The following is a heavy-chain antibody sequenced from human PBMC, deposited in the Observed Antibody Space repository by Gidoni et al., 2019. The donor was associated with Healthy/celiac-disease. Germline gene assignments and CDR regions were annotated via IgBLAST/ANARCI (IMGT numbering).Heavy chain of an antibody. D-gene: IGHD5-12*01. J-gene: IGHJ4*02. CDR3: AKMGKYSGYDLQVDLDY. V-gene: IGHV3-23*01. CDR1: GFTFSSDA. Sequence: EVQLLESGGGLVQPGGSLRLSCAASGFTFSSDAMSWVRQAPGKGLGWFSAISGSGGSTYYADSVKGRFTISRDNSKNTLYLQMNSLRAEDTAVYYCAKMGKYSGYDLQVDLDYWGQGTLVTVSS. CDR2: ISGSGGST.